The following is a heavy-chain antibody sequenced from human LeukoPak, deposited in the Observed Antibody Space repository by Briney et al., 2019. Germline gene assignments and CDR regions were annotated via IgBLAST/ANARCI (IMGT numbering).Heavy chain of an antibody. D-gene: IGHD2-8*01. CDR1: GFTLSTYW. Sequence: GGFLRLSCAASGFTLSTYWMSWVRQAPGKGLEWVANIKPDGSEGSYVDSVKGRFTISRDNADNSLYLQMNSLRAEDTAVYYCAREMDFDYWGQGTLVTVSS. J-gene: IGHJ4*02. CDR2: IKPDGSEG. CDR3: AREMDFDY. V-gene: IGHV3-7*04.